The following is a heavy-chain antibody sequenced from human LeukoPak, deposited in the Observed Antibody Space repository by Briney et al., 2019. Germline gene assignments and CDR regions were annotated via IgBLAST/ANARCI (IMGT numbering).Heavy chain of an antibody. V-gene: IGHV4-59*01. J-gene: IGHJ5*02. CDR1: GGSISSYY. CDR2: IYYSGST. D-gene: IGHD3-10*01. Sequence: SETLSLTCTVSGGSISSYYWSWIRQPAGKGLEWIGYIYYSGSTNYNPSLKSRVTISVDTSKNQFSLKLSSVTAADTAVYYCARVGSGSYYNGLYNWFDPWGQGTLVTVSS. CDR3: ARVGSGSYYNGLYNWFDP.